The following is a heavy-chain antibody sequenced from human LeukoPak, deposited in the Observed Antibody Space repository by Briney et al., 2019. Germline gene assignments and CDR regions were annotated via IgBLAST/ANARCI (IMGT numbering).Heavy chain of an antibody. D-gene: IGHD5-18*01. V-gene: IGHV4-59*01. J-gene: IGHJ4*02. Sequence: SEALSLTCTVSGGSISSYYWSWIRQPPGKGLEWIGYIYYSGSTNYNPSLKSRVTISVDTSKNQFSLKLSSVTAADTAVYYCARAKYSYGFDYWGQGTLVTVSS. CDR2: IYYSGST. CDR3: ARAKYSYGFDY. CDR1: GGSISSYY.